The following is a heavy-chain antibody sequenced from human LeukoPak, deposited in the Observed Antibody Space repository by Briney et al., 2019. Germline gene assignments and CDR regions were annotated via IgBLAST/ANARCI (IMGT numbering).Heavy chain of an antibody. J-gene: IGHJ3*02. V-gene: IGHV4-59*01. CDR3: AREGGFLEWLGAFDI. Sequence: SETLSLTCTVSGGSISSYYWSWIRQPPGKGLEWIGYIYYSGSTNYNPSLKSRVTISVDTSKNQFSLKLSSVTAADTAVYYCAREGGFLEWLGAFDIWGQGTMVTVSS. CDR1: GGSISSYY. D-gene: IGHD3-3*01. CDR2: IYYSGST.